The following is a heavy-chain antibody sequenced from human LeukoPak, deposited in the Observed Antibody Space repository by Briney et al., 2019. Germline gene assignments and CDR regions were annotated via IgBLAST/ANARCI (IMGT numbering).Heavy chain of an antibody. CDR2: IWYDGSNK. D-gene: IGHD3-9*01. CDR1: GFTFSSYG. Sequence: GRSLRLSCAASGFTFSSYGMHWVRQAPGKGLEWVAVIWYDGSNKYYADSVKGRFTISRDNSKNTLYLQMDSLRAEDTAVYYCARDAGRYFDWLGYWGQGTLVTVSP. V-gene: IGHV3-33*01. CDR3: ARDAGRYFDWLGY. J-gene: IGHJ4*02.